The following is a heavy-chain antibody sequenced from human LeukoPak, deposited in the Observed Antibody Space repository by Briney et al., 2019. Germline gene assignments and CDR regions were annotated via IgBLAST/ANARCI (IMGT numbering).Heavy chain of an antibody. CDR3: AGFLSAA. Sequence: PGGSLRLSCAASGFTFGSYWMSWVRQAPGKGLEWVANIKQDGSEKYYVDSVKGRFTISRDNAKNSLYLQMNSLRAEDTAVYYCAGFLSAALGQGTLVTVSS. J-gene: IGHJ5*02. D-gene: IGHD6-25*01. CDR1: GFTFGSYW. V-gene: IGHV3-7*01. CDR2: IKQDGSEK.